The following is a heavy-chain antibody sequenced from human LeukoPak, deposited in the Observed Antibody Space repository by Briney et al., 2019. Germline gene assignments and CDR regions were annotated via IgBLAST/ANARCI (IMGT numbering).Heavy chain of an antibody. V-gene: IGHV3-23*01. CDR1: GFTFSSYA. CDR3: AKDRYSGSSAPEY. Sequence: GGSLRLSCAASGFTFSSYAMSWVRQAPGKGLEWVSGISGSGAGTYYADSVKGRFTIPRDNSKNTLYVQMNSLRAEDTALYYCAKDRYSGSSAPEYWGQGTLVTVSS. D-gene: IGHD1-26*01. CDR2: ISGSGAGT. J-gene: IGHJ4*02.